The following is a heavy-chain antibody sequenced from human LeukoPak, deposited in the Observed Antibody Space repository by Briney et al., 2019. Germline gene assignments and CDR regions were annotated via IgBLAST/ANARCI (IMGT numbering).Heavy chain of an antibody. V-gene: IGHV4-31*03. CDR3: ARSPDDAFDI. Sequence: SETLSLTCTVSGGSISSGGYYWSWIRQHPGKGLEWIGYIYYSGTTYYNPSLKSRVTISVDTSKNQFSLKLSSVTAAGTAVYYCARSPDDAFDIWGQGTMVTVSS. CDR2: IYYSGTT. J-gene: IGHJ3*02. CDR1: GGSISSGGYY.